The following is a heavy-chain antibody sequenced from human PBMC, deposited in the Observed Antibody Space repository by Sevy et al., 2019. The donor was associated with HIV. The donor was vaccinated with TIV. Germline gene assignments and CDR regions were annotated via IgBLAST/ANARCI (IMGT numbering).Heavy chain of an antibody. D-gene: IGHD4-4*01. V-gene: IGHV1-2*06. Sequence: ASVKVSCKASGYTFTDYYMHWVRQAPGQGLEWMGRINPYSGDTKYAQKFQGRVTMTWDTSISTAYMVLSGLRFDDTAVYYCAREAGSNYYGQIDYWGQGSLVTVSS. CDR3: AREAGSNYYGQIDY. J-gene: IGHJ4*02. CDR2: INPYSGDT. CDR1: GYTFTDYY.